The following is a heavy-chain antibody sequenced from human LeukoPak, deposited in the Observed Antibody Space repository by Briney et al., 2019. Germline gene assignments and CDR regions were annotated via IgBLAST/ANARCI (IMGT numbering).Heavy chain of an antibody. D-gene: IGHD6-13*01. CDR3: ARSWYSSSFFDY. Sequence: GGSLRLSCAASGFSFSTFWMNWVRQAPGKGLEWVANINRDGSEKYYVDSVKGRFTVSRDNTKNSLYLQMNSLRAEDTAVYYCARSWYSSSFFDYWGQGTLVTVSS. J-gene: IGHJ4*02. V-gene: IGHV3-7*04. CDR1: GFSFSTFW. CDR2: INRDGSEK.